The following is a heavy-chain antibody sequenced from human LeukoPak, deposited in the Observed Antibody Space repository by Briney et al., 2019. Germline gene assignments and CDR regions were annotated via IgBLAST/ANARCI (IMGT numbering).Heavy chain of an antibody. Sequence: GASVRVSRKTSGYIFTTYGISWVRQAPGQGLEWMGWISAYIGNTNYAQKLQGRVTMTTDTSTSTAYMELRSLTSDDTAVYYCARAWDCSSTTCYVYFDYWGQGSLVTVSS. CDR2: ISAYIGNT. V-gene: IGHV1-18*01. J-gene: IGHJ4*02. CDR3: ARAWDCSSTTCYVYFDY. D-gene: IGHD2-2*01. CDR1: GYIFTTYG.